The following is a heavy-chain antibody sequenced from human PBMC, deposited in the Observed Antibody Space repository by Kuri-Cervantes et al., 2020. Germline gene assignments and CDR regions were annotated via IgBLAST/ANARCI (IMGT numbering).Heavy chain of an antibody. CDR3: AREVAGTGRYYYMDV. Sequence: ASVKVSCKASGGTFSSYAISWVRQAPGQGLEWMGWINPNSGGTNYAQKFQGRVTMTRDTSISTAYMELSRLRSDDTAVYYCAREVAGTGRYYYMDVWGKGTTVTDSS. CDR1: GGTFSSYA. CDR2: INPNSGGT. J-gene: IGHJ6*03. D-gene: IGHD6-13*01. V-gene: IGHV1-2*02.